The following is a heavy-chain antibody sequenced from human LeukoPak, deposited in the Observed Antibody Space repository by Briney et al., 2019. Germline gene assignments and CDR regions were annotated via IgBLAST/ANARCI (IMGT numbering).Heavy chain of an antibody. CDR1: GFTFSSYW. CDR2: INSDGSST. CDR3: ARGLSGYASSLGY. J-gene: IGHJ4*02. D-gene: IGHD6-6*01. V-gene: IGHV3-74*01. Sequence: GGSLRLSCAASGFTFSSYWMHWVRQAPGKGLEWVSRINSDGSSTNYADSVRGRFSISRDNAKNTLYLQMNSLRAEDTAVYYCARGLSGYASSLGYWGQGTLVTVSA.